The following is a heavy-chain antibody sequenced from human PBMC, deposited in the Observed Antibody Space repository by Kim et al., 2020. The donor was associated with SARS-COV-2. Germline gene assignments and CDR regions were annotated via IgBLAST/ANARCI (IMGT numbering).Heavy chain of an antibody. D-gene: IGHD3-22*01. CDR2: IYPGDSDT. CDR1: GYSFTSYW. Sequence: GESLKISCKGSGYSFTSYWIGWVRQMPGKGLEWMGIIYPGDSDTRYSPSFQGQVTISADKSISTAYLQWSSLKASDTAMYYCARLCGGYYDSSGYYPCDYYYGMDVWGQGTTVTVSS. CDR3: ARLCGGYYDSSGYYPCDYYYGMDV. V-gene: IGHV5-51*01. J-gene: IGHJ6*02.